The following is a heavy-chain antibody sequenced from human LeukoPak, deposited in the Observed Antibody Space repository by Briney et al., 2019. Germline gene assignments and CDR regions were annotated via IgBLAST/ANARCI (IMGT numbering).Heavy chain of an antibody. J-gene: IGHJ6*02. V-gene: IGHV4-30-2*01. CDR2: IYHSGST. CDR1: GGSISSGGYS. D-gene: IGHD2-21*01. CDR3: ARGRFLGMDV. Sequence: SETLSLTCAVPGGSISSGGYSWSWIRQPPGKGLEWIGYIYHSGSTYYNPSLKSRVTISVDRSKNQFSLKLSSVTAADTAVYYCARGRFLGMDVWGQGTTVTVSS.